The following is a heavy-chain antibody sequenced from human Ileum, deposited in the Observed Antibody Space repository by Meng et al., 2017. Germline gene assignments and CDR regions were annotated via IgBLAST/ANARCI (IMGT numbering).Heavy chain of an antibody. CDR2: INHSGST. Sequence: QAQLQQWGAGLLKPSETLSLTCAVYGGSFSGYYWSWIRQPPGKGLEWIGEINHSGSTNYNPSLKSRVTISVDTSKNQFSLKLSSVTAADTAVYYCARGLGLIWFGEWFDPWGQGTLVTVSS. CDR3: ARGLGLIWFGEWFDP. J-gene: IGHJ5*02. D-gene: IGHD3-10*01. V-gene: IGHV4-34*01. CDR1: GGSFSGYY.